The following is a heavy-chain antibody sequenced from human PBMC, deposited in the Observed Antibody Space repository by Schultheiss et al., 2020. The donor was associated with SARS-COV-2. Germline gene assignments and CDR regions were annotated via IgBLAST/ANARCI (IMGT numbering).Heavy chain of an antibody. CDR3: ARSRVVTTVVTFP. D-gene: IGHD4-23*01. J-gene: IGHJ5*02. CDR1: GYSISSSSYY. Sequence: SQTLSLTCAVSGYSISSSSYYWGWIRQPPGKGLEWIGSIYYSGSTYYNTSLKSRVTISVDTSKNQFSLKLSSVTAADTAVYYCARSRVVTTVVTFPWGQGTLVTVSS. CDR2: IYYSGST. V-gene: IGHV4-39*01.